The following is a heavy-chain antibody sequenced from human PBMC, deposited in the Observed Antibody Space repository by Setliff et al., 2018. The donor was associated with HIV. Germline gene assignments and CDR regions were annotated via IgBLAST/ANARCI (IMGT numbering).Heavy chain of an antibody. CDR2: IYATGST. D-gene: IGHD3-10*01. Sequence: SETLSLTCTVAGGSIDRGSYYWSWIRKPAGKGLEWIGRIYATGSTNNNPSLKSRITISLDTSKNQLSLRLRSVTAADTAVYYCARRIPLRQWMVPGDSFDVWGRGTKVTVSS. CDR3: ARRIPLRQWMVPGDSFDV. CDR1: GGSIDRGSYY. J-gene: IGHJ3*01. V-gene: IGHV4-61*02.